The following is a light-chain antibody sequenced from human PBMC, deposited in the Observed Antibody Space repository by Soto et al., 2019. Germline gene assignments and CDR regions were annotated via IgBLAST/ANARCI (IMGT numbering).Light chain of an antibody. Sequence: QSVLTQPASVSGSPGQSITISCTGTSSDVGGYNYVSWYQQHPGKAPELMIYEVSNRPSGVSNRFSGSKSGNTASLTISGLQAEDEADYYCSSYTSRRTQVFGTGTKLTVL. CDR3: SSYTSRRTQV. V-gene: IGLV2-14*01. J-gene: IGLJ1*01. CDR1: SSDVGGYNY. CDR2: EVS.